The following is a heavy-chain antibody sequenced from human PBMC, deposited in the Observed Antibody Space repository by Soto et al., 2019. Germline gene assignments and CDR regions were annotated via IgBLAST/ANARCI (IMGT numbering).Heavy chain of an antibody. D-gene: IGHD3-10*01. CDR2: IYYSGST. CDR3: AGGSGSYYIGPNYYYYYYMGV. CDR1: GGSISSYY. J-gene: IGHJ6*03. Sequence: SETLSLTCTVSGGSISSYYWSWIRQPPGKGLEWIGYIYYSGSTNYNPSLKSRVTISVDTSKNQFSLKLSSVTAADTAVYYCAGGSGSYYIGPNYYYYYYMGVWGKGTTVTVSS. V-gene: IGHV4-59*01.